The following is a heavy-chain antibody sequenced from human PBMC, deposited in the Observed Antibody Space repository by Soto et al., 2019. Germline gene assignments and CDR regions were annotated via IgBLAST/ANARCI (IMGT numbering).Heavy chain of an antibody. J-gene: IGHJ6*02. V-gene: IGHV3-33*08. Sequence: QVQLVGSGGGVVQPGGSLRLSCTTSGFTFNTYGMHWVRQAPGKGLEWVAIIWYDGSNKYYADSVKGRFTISRNNSKNTLYLQMNSLRAEDTALYYCARSDCTGAYCYSWPFNYGVDVRGQGTTVTVSS. CDR1: GFTFNTYG. D-gene: IGHD2-15*01. CDR3: ARSDCTGAYCYSWPFNYGVDV. CDR2: IWYDGSNK.